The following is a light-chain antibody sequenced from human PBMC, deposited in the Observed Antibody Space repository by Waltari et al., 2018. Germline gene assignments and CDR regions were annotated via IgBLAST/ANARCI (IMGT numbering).Light chain of an antibody. V-gene: IGKV3-20*01. J-gene: IGKJ1*01. CDR2: GPS. CDR3: QQYGWSTRT. Sequence: EIVLTQSPGTLHLSPGERATLPCRASQSFSSTFLAWYQQKPGQAPRLLIYGPSSRATGITDRFSCSGSGTDFTLTISRLEPEDFAVYYCQQYGWSTRTFGQGTKVEIK. CDR1: QSFSSTF.